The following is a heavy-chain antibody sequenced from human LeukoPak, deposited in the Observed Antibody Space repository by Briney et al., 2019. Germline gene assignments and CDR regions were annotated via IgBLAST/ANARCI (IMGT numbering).Heavy chain of an antibody. V-gene: IGHV3-49*04. CDR1: GFTFGDYA. J-gene: IGHJ6*03. CDR2: IRSKAYGGTT. Sequence: PGGSLGLSCTASGFTFGDYAMSWVRQAPGKGLEWVGFIRSKAYGGTTEYAASVKGRFTIPRDDSKSIAYLQMNSLKTEDTAVYYCTRVLVGSYYYYMDVWSKGTTVTVSS. CDR3: TRVLVGSYYYYMDV. D-gene: IGHD1-26*01.